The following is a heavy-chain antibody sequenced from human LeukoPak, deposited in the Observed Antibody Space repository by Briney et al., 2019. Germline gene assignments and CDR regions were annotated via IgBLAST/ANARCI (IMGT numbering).Heavy chain of an antibody. CDR2: IYYSGST. CDR3: ARGDGYSYGLLGILNY. V-gene: IGHV4-31*03. CDR1: GGSISSGGYY. Sequence: PSETLSLTCTVSGGSISSGGYYWSWIRQHPGKGLEWIGYIYYSGSTYYNPSLKSRVTITVDTSKNQFSLKLSSVTAADTAVYYCARGDGYSYGLLGILNYWGQGTLVTVSS. J-gene: IGHJ4*02. D-gene: IGHD5-18*01.